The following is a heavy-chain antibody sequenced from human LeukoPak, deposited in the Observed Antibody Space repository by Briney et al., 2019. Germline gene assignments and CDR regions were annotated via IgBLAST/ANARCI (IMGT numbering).Heavy chain of an antibody. J-gene: IGHJ5*02. V-gene: IGHV3-74*01. CDR3: ARVLSGSWDWFDP. D-gene: IGHD3-22*01. CDR1: GFTFSRYW. Sequence: GGSLRLSCAASGFTFSRYWIHWVRQAPGKGLEWVSRINPDGSTTTHADSVKGRFTISRDNAKNTLYLQMNSLRAEDTAMYYCARVLSGSWDWFDPWGQGTLVTVSS. CDR2: INPDGSTT.